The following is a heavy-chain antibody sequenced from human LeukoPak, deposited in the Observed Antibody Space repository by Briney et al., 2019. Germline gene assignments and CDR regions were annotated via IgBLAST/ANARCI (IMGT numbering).Heavy chain of an antibody. D-gene: IGHD1-1*01. CDR3: ARFWKEYYGMDV. CDR1: GFTFSTYG. V-gene: IGHV3-33*01. Sequence: GGSLRLSCVASGFTFSTYGMNWVRQAPGKGLEWVAVIWFEGSNEYYAESVRGRFTISRDNSKNTLYLQMNSLRGEDTAVYYCARFWKEYYGMDVWGQGTTVTVSS. CDR2: IWFEGSNE. J-gene: IGHJ6*02.